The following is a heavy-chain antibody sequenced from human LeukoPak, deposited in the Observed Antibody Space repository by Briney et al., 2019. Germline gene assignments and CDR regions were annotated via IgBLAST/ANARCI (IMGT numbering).Heavy chain of an antibody. D-gene: IGHD3-10*01. CDR2: ISYDGSNK. Sequence: GRSLRLSCAASGFTFSSYAMHWVRQAPGKGLEWVAVISYDGSNKYYADSVKGRFTISRDNSKNTLYLQMNSLRAEDTAVYYCARSYGSGSYYYYYYGMDVWGQGTTVTVSS. CDR1: GFTFSSYA. CDR3: ARSYGSGSYYYYYYGMDV. J-gene: IGHJ6*02. V-gene: IGHV3-30*04.